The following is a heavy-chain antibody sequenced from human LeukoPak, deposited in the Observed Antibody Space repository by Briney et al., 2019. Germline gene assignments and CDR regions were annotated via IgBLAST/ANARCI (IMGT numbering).Heavy chain of an antibody. V-gene: IGHV3-7*05. Sequence: PGGSLRLSCAASGFIFSSYWMSWVRQAPGKGLEWVANIKQDGSEKYYVDSVKGRFTISRDNAKNLLYLQMNSLRAEDTAVYYCARVSGYAFDIWGQGTMVTVSS. J-gene: IGHJ3*02. D-gene: IGHD2-15*01. CDR1: GFIFSSYW. CDR2: IKQDGSEK. CDR3: ARVSGYAFDI.